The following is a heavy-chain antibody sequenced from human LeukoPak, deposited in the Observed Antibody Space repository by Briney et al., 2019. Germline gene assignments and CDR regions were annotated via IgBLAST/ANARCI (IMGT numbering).Heavy chain of an antibody. J-gene: IGHJ4*02. Sequence: SETLSLTCAVSSGSISSGAYYWGWIRQPPGKGLEWIGTIHYSGKPYYNPSLKSRITISIDTSKKQFALKLSSVTAADTAVYYCARDYGDHRVDYWGQGTLVTVSS. D-gene: IGHD4-17*01. V-gene: IGHV4-39*06. CDR2: IHYSGKP. CDR3: ARDYGDHRVDY. CDR1: SGSISSGAYY.